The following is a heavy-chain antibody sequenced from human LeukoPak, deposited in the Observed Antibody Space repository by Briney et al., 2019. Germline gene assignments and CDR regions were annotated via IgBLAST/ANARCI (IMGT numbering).Heavy chain of an antibody. Sequence: ASVKVSCKASGYTFTSYGISWVRQAPGQGLEWMGWISAYNGNTNYAQKLHGRVTMTTDTSTSTAYMELRSLRSDDTAVYYCARVVIVSGYDFNGWAPYYYYYGMDVWGQGTTVTVSS. CDR2: ISAYNGNT. CDR3: ARVVIVSGYDFNGWAPYYYYYGMDV. CDR1: GYTFTSYG. V-gene: IGHV1-18*01. J-gene: IGHJ6*02. D-gene: IGHD5-12*01.